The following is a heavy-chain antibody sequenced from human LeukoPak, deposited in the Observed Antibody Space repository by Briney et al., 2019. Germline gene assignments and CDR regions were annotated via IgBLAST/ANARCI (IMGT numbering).Heavy chain of an antibody. Sequence: GGSLRLSCAASGFTFSSYGIHWVRQAPGKGLEWVAVISYDGSNKYYADSVKGRFTISRDNSKNTLYLQMNSLRAEDTAVYYCAKDQIGSGNYYFDYWGQGTLVTVSS. CDR2: ISYDGSNK. CDR1: GFTFSSYG. V-gene: IGHV3-30*18. CDR3: AKDQIGSGNYYFDY. J-gene: IGHJ4*02. D-gene: IGHD3-10*01.